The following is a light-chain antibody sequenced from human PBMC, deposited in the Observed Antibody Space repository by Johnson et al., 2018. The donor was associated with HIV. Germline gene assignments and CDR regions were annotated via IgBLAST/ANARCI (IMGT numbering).Light chain of an antibody. CDR1: SSNIGNNY. CDR3: GTWDSSLSVLYV. Sequence: QSALTQPPSVSAAPGQKVTISCSGSSSNIGNNYVSWYQQLPGTAPKLLIYDNNKRPSGIPDRFSGSKSGTSATLGITGLQTGDEADYYCGTWDSSLSVLYVFGNGTKVTVL. V-gene: IGLV1-51*01. J-gene: IGLJ1*01. CDR2: DNN.